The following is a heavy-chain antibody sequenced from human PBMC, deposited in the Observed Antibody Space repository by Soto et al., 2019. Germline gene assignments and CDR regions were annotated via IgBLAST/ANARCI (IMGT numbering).Heavy chain of an antibody. D-gene: IGHD3-16*01. V-gene: IGHV3-33*01. CDR2: ISSDESNE. CDR3: ARGLIKLAGGAFDI. Sequence: VGSLRLSCAASGFTFSSSDVHWVRQAPGKGLEWVAVISSDESNEDYADSVKGRFSISRDNSKNTLYLQMSSLRADDTAVYYCARGLIKLAGGAFDIWGQGTMVTVSS. J-gene: IGHJ3*02. CDR1: GFTFSSSD.